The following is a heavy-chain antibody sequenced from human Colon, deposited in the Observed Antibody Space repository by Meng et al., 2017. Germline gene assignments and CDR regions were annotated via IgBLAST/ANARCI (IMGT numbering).Heavy chain of an antibody. CDR3: ASTENHF. Sequence: QLQLQXSGPGVVKPSQTLPLTCAISGDRVSSKSAXWSWIRQSPSRGXEWLGRTNYRXKWYNDXAVTVKSRISINPDTSKNQFSLRLNSVTPEDXAVYYCASTENHFWGQGTLVTVSS. CDR2: TNYRXKWYN. CDR1: GDRVSSKSAX. J-gene: IGHJ4*02. V-gene: IGHV6-1*01. D-gene: IGHD1-26*01.